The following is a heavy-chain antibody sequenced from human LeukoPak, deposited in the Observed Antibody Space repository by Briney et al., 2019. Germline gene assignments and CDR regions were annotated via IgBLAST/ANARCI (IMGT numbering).Heavy chain of an antibody. CDR2: ISYDGSNK. V-gene: IGHV3-30*18. Sequence: GGSLRLSCAASGFTFSSYGMHWVRQAPGKGLEWVAVISYDGSNKYYADSVKGRFTISRDNSKNTLYLQMNSLRAEDTAVYYCAKDRDSTSWFLFPDYWGQGTLVTVSS. CDR3: AKDRDSTSWFLFPDY. CDR1: GFTFSSYG. J-gene: IGHJ4*02. D-gene: IGHD6-13*01.